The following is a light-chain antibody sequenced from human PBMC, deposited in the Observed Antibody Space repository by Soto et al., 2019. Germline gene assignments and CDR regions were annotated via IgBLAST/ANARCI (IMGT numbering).Light chain of an antibody. J-gene: IGKJ4*01. Sequence: EIVLTQSPATLSLSPGERATLSCRASESVSSYLAWYQQKPGQAPRLLIYDASNRATGIPARFSGSGSGTDFTLTISSLEPEDFAVYYCQQRSNWPPKLTFGGGTKVEIK. V-gene: IGKV3-11*01. CDR2: DAS. CDR3: QQRSNWPPKLT. CDR1: ESVSSY.